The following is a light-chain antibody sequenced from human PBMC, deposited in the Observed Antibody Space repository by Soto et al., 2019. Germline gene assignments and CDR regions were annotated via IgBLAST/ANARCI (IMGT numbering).Light chain of an antibody. J-gene: IGLJ1*01. CDR2: EVF. CDR3: CSDAGRATYV. V-gene: IGLV2-23*02. Sequence: QSVLTQPASVSGSPGQSITISCTGPSSDVGSYNLVSWYQQYPGKAPKLIIFEVFKRPSGVSHRFSGSKSGNTASLTISGLQAEDEANYYCCSDAGRATYVFGGGTKVTVL. CDR1: SSDVGSYNL.